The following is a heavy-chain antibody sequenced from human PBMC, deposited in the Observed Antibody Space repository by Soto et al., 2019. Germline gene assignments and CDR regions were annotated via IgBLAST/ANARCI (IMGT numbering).Heavy chain of an antibody. D-gene: IGHD4-17*01. CDR3: ARPVADTVSTASYYGMDV. J-gene: IGHJ6*02. Sequence: GESPKIPRYGSGYSFTSYWISWVRQMPGKGLEWMGSFDPSDSYTNYSPPFQGHVTLSADKSINTADLQWSSLKASNTAMYYCARPVADTVSTASYYGMDVWGQGTTVTVSS. CDR1: GYSFTSYW. CDR2: FDPSDSYT. V-gene: IGHV5-10-1*01.